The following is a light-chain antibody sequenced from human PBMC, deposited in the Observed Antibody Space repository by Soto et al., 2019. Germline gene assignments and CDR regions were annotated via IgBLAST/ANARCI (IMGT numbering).Light chain of an antibody. Sequence: QSALTQPASVSGSPGQSITISCTGTSSDVGSYSLVSWFQQHPDKAPKLLIFEVSERPSGVSHRFSGSKSGNTASLTISGLQAEDEADYYCCSYAGSSTVIFGGGTKLTVL. CDR2: EVS. J-gene: IGLJ2*01. CDR1: SSDVGSYSL. CDR3: CSYAGSSTVI. V-gene: IGLV2-23*02.